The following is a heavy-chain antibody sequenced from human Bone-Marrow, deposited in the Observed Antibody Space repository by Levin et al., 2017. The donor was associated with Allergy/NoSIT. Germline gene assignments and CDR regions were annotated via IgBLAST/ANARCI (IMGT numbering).Heavy chain of an antibody. CDR2: IKQDGSDK. V-gene: IGHV3-7*01. D-gene: IGHD1-26*01. CDR3: ARLWNSAFDY. CDR1: GFPFSGYW. J-gene: IGHJ4*02. Sequence: GGSLRLSCVASGFPFSGYWMSWVRQTPGKGLECVANIKQDGSDKYYVDSVKGRFTISRDNAKNSLYLQMNSLRAEDTGVYYCARLWNSAFDYWGQGTLVIVSS.